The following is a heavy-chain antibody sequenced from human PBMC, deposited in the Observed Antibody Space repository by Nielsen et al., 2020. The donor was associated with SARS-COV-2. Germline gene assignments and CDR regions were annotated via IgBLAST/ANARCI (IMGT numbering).Heavy chain of an antibody. Sequence: ASVKVSCKASGYTFTGYYMHWVRQAPGQGLEWMGRINPNSGGTNYAQKFQGRVTMTRDTSISTAYMELSRLRSDDTAVYYCAAVHSSSWYRADAFDIWGQGTMVTVSS. CDR3: AAVHSSSWYRADAFDI. J-gene: IGHJ3*02. V-gene: IGHV1-2*06. D-gene: IGHD6-13*01. CDR2: INPNSGGT. CDR1: GYTFTGYY.